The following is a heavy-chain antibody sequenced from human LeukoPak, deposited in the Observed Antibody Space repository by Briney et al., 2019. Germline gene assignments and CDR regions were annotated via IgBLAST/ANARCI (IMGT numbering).Heavy chain of an antibody. CDR2: INPSGSST. Sequence: ASVKVSCKSAGYSFTSHYMHWVRQAPVQGLEWLGLINPSGSSTLYAQKFQGRVTMTRDTSISTAYMERSRLRSDDTAVYYCASDARATYSYDSSGYRLQYFQHWGQGTLVTVSS. V-gene: IGHV1-46*01. CDR1: GYSFTSHY. CDR3: ASDARATYSYDSSGYRLQYFQH. J-gene: IGHJ1*01. D-gene: IGHD3-22*01.